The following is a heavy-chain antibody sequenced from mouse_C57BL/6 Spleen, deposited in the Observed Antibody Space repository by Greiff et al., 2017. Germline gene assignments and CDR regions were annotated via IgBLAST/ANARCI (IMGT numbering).Heavy chain of an antibody. Sequence: VQLQQPGAELVRPGSSVKLSCKASGYTFTSYWMHWVKQRPIQGLEWIGNIDPSDSETHYTQKFKDKATLTVDKSSSTAYMQLSSLTSEDSVVYYCARADYDGGFAYWGQGTLVTVSA. CDR1: GYTFTSYW. CDR3: ARADYDGGFAY. D-gene: IGHD2-4*01. J-gene: IGHJ3*01. V-gene: IGHV1-52*01. CDR2: IDPSDSET.